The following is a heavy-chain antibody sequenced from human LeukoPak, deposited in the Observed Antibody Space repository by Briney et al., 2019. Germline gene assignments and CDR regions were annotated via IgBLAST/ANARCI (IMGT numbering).Heavy chain of an antibody. Sequence: ASVKVSCKASGYTFTNYAMNWVRQAPGQGLEWMGWIHPSTGNPTYAQGFTGRFVFSLDTSVSTTYLQISSLKADDTAVYYCARAYLTISFYYMDVWGKGTTVTISS. CDR2: IHPSTGNP. V-gene: IGHV7-4-1*02. CDR1: GYTFTNYA. J-gene: IGHJ6*03. CDR3: ARAYLTISFYYMDV. D-gene: IGHD3-9*01.